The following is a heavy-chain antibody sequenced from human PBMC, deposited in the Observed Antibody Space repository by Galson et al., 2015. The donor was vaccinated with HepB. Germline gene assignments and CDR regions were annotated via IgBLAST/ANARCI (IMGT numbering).Heavy chain of an antibody. V-gene: IGHV1-3*01. J-gene: IGHJ5*02. CDR2: INAGNGDT. CDR1: GYTFTSFA. D-gene: IGHD3-10*01. Sequence: SVKVSCKASGYTFTSFAIHWVRQAPGQSLEWMGWINAGNGDTEYSQKFQGRVTMTRDTSANTAYMELSSLRSEDTAIYYCARTGGRITMVRGIITWLDPWGHGTLVTVPS. CDR3: ARTGGRITMVRGIITWLDP.